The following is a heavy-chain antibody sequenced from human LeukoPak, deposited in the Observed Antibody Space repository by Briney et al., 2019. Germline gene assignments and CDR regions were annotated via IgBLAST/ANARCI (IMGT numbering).Heavy chain of an antibody. Sequence: SQTLSLTCAISGDSVSSNSAAWNWIRQSPSRGLGWLGRTYYRSRWYTDYALSVRSRITIRPDTSGNQFSLQLDSVTPEDTAVYYCARLDANFADFWGQGTLVTVSS. D-gene: IGHD1-7*01. CDR3: ARLDANFADF. V-gene: IGHV6-1*01. J-gene: IGHJ4*02. CDR1: GDSVSSNSAA. CDR2: TYYRSRWYT.